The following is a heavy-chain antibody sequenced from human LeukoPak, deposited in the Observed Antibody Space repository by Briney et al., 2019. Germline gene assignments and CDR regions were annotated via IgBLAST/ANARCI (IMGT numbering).Heavy chain of an antibody. Sequence: PSQTLSLTCAVSGSSISSYYWSWVRQPPGKGLEYIGYIYYTGSTNSSPSLKSRVTISVDTSKNQFSLKLNSVTAADTAVYYCARHPIFGGTNVYAFDYWGQGTLVTVSS. J-gene: IGHJ4*02. CDR2: IYYTGST. CDR1: GSSISSYY. V-gene: IGHV4-59*08. D-gene: IGHD2-8*01. CDR3: ARHPIFGGTNVYAFDY.